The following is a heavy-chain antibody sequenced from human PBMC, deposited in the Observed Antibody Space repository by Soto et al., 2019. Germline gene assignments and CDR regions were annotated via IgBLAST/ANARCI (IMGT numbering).Heavy chain of an antibody. CDR1: GYSFTSYW. J-gene: IGHJ6*02. CDR2: IDPSDSYT. V-gene: IGHV5-10-1*01. Sequence: GESLKISCKGSGYSFTSYWISWVRQMPGKGLEWMGRIDPSDSYTNYSPSFQGHVTISADKSISTAYLQWSSLKASDTAMYYCARQNLYNWNDIGMDVWGQGTTVTVS. D-gene: IGHD1-20*01. CDR3: ARQNLYNWNDIGMDV.